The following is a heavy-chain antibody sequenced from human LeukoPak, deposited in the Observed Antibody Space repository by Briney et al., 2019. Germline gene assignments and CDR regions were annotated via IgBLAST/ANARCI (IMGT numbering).Heavy chain of an antibody. CDR3: ARRLAASDAFDI. D-gene: IGHD2-21*01. Sequence: PSETLSLTCAVYGGSFSGYYWSWIRQPPGKGLEWIGEINHSGSTNYSPSLKSRVTISVDTSKNQFSLKLRSVTAADTAVYYCARRLAASDAFDIWGQGTMVTVSS. CDR1: GGSFSGYY. J-gene: IGHJ3*02. V-gene: IGHV4-34*01. CDR2: INHSGST.